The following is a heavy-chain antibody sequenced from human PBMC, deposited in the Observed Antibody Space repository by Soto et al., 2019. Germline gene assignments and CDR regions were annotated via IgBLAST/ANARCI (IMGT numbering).Heavy chain of an antibody. V-gene: IGHV3-30*18. J-gene: IGHJ6*02. Sequence: QVQLDESGGGVVQPGRSLRLSCEASGFTFSGYGMHWVRQAPGKGLEWVADISYEGSTQYYAESVKGRFTISRDNAKNRLFLQMNGLRVEDTGIYYCGKDEGWRIQLWLGSYGLDVWGHGTTVTVSS. CDR2: ISYEGSTQ. CDR1: GFTFSGYG. D-gene: IGHD5-18*01. CDR3: GKDEGWRIQLWLGSYGLDV.